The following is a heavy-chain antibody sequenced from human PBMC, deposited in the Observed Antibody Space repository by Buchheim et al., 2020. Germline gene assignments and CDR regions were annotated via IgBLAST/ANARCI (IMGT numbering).Heavy chain of an antibody. J-gene: IGHJ4*02. Sequence: QVQLQESGPGLVKPSETLSLTCTVSGGSVSSGSYYWSWIRQPPGKGLEWIGYIYYSGSTNYNPSLKSRVTISVDTSKNQFSLKLSSVTAADTAVYYCARWEGSWHDYWGQGTL. CDR1: GGSVSSGSYY. D-gene: IGHD1-26*01. V-gene: IGHV4-61*01. CDR3: ARWEGSWHDY. CDR2: IYYSGST.